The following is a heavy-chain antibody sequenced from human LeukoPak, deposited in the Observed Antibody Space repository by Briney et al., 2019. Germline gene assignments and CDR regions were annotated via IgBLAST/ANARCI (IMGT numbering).Heavy chain of an antibody. V-gene: IGHV4-59*01. D-gene: IGHD3-3*01. CDR1: GDSISIYY. Sequence: SETLSLTCTVSGDSISIYYWSWIRQPPGKGLEWIGYIYYSGSTNYNPTLKSRVTISVDTSKNQFSLKLSSVTAADTAVYYCARDPGGYYDFWSGLDYWGQGTLVTVSS. CDR2: IYYSGST. CDR3: ARDPGGYYDFWSGLDY. J-gene: IGHJ4*02.